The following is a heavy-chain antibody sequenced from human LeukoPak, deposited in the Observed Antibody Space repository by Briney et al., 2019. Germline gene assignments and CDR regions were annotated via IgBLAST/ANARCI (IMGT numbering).Heavy chain of an antibody. J-gene: IGHJ2*01. Sequence: PSQTLSLTCTVSGGSISSGSYYWSWIRQPAGKGLEWIGRIYTSGSTNYNPSLKSRVTISVATSKNQFSLKLSSVTAADTAVYYCARAPPGAGDFYWYFDLWGRGTLVTVSS. V-gene: IGHV4-61*02. CDR3: ARAPPGAGDFYWYFDL. CDR1: GGSISSGSYY. CDR2: IYTSGST. D-gene: IGHD4-17*01.